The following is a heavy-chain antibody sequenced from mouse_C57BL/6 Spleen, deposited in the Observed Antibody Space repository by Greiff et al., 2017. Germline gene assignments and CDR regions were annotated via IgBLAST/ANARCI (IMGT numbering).Heavy chain of an antibody. D-gene: IGHD1-1*01. V-gene: IGHV1-50*01. CDR1: GYTFTSYW. Sequence: QVQLQQPGAELVKPGASVKLSCKASGYTFTSYWMQWVKQRPGQGLEWIGEIDPSDSYTNYNQKFKGKATLTVDTSYSTAYMQLSSLTSEDSAVYYCASMGLLRRTDYWGQGTTLTVSS. CDR3: ASMGLLRRTDY. CDR2: IDPSDSYT. J-gene: IGHJ2*01.